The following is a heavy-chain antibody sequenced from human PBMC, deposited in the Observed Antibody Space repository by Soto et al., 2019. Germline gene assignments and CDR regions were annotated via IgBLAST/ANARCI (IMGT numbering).Heavy chain of an antibody. CDR1: GFTFSTYG. V-gene: IGHV3-30*18. D-gene: IGHD3-10*01. Sequence: GSLRLSCAASGFTFSTYGMHWVRQAPGKGLEWVAVISYDGSNKYYADSVKGRFTISRDNSKNTLYLQMNSLRPEDTAVYYCAKDLLRPGRAYGMDVWCQGTTVTVSS. CDR2: ISYDGSNK. J-gene: IGHJ6*02. CDR3: AKDLLRPGRAYGMDV.